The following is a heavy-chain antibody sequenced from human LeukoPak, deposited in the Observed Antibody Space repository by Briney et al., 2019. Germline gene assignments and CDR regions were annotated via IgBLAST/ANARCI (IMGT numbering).Heavy chain of an antibody. J-gene: IGHJ6*02. CDR2: INNSGST. CDR1: GGSFSGYY. CDR3: ARGLRYSSSWYYYGMDV. Sequence: SETLSLTCALYGGSFSGYYWSWIPQPPGKGLEGIGEINNSGSTTYNTSPTSRLTISVDTSTNQFSLKLGSVTAADTAVYYCARGLRYSSSWYYYGMDVWGQGTTVTVSS. D-gene: IGHD6-13*01. V-gene: IGHV4-34*01.